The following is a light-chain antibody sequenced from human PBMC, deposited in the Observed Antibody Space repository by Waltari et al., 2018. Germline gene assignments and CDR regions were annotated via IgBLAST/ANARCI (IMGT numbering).Light chain of an antibody. CDR1: SSDVGGYDY. CDR2: GVS. Sequence: QSALTQPASVSGSPGQSITIFCTGTSSDVGGYDYVSWYQQHPGKVPKLVIYGVSNRPSGVSYRFSGSMSGNTASLTISGLQPEDEADYYCSSYTSSTTVVFGGGTNLTVL. CDR3: SSYTSSTTVV. J-gene: IGLJ2*01. V-gene: IGLV2-14*03.